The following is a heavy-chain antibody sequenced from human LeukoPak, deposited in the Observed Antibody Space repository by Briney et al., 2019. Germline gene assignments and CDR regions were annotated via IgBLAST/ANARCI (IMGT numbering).Heavy chain of an antibody. Sequence: GGSLRLSCAASGFSFSSYSMNWVRQAPGKGLEWVSSISTSSSYIYYADSVKGHFTISRDNAKKSLYLQMNSLRADDTAVYYCTRGASVVAGNDNAFDLWGQGTMVTASS. CDR2: ISTSSSYI. V-gene: IGHV3-21*01. D-gene: IGHD6-19*01. CDR3: TRGASVVAGNDNAFDL. CDR1: GFSFSSYS. J-gene: IGHJ3*01.